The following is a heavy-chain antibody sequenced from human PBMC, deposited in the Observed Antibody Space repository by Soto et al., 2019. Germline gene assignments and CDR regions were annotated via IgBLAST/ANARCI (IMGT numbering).Heavy chain of an antibody. D-gene: IGHD2-8*01. CDR1: GYTFTSYD. V-gene: IGHV1-8*01. CDR2: MNPNSGNT. Sequence: VASVKVSCKASGYTFTSYDINCVRQATGQGLEWMGWMNPNSGNTGYAQKFQGRVTMTRNTSISTAYMELSSLRSEDTAVYYCARGPRYCTNGVCYLDYYGMDVWGQGTTVTVSS. CDR3: ARGPRYCTNGVCYLDYYGMDV. J-gene: IGHJ6*02.